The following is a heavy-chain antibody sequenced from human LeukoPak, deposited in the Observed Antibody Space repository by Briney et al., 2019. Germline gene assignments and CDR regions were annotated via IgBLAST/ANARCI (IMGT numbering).Heavy chain of an antibody. CDR1: GYTFTSYG. CDR2: INTNTGNP. D-gene: IGHD3-10*01. J-gene: IGHJ4*02. CDR3: ARSYYYGSGIVSFY. V-gene: IGHV7-4-1*02. Sequence: ASVKVSCKASGYTFTSYGISWVRQAPGQGLEWMGWINTNTGNPTYAQGFTGRFVFSLDTSVSTAYLQISSLKAEDTAVYYCARSYYYGSGIVSFYWGQGTLVTVSS.